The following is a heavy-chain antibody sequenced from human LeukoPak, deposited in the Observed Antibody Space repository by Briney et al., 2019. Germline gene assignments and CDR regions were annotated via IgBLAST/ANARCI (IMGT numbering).Heavy chain of an antibody. Sequence: PSETLSLTCTVSGGSISSSSYYWGWIRQPPEKGLEWIGSIYYSGSTYYNPSLKSRVTISVDTSKNQFSLKLSSVTAADTAVYYCASSSSWSRWGQGTLVTVSS. CDR2: IYYSGST. CDR1: GGSISSSSYY. CDR3: ASSSSWSR. D-gene: IGHD6-13*01. V-gene: IGHV4-39*01. J-gene: IGHJ4*02.